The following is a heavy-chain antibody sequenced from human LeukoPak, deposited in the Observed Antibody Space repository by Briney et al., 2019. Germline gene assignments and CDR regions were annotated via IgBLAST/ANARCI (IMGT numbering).Heavy chain of an antibody. CDR2: IIPIFGTA. V-gene: IGHV1-69*06. Sequence: VASVKVSCKASGGTFSSYAISWVRQAPGQGLEWMGGIIPIFGTANYAQKFQGRVTITADKSTSTAYMELSSLRSEDTAVYYCARELRYFDWFDADAFDIWGQGTMVTVSS. CDR3: ARELRYFDWFDADAFDI. J-gene: IGHJ3*02. D-gene: IGHD3-9*01. CDR1: GGTFSSYA.